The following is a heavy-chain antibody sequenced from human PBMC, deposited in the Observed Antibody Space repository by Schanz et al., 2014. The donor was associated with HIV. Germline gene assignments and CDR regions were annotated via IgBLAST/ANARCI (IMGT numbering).Heavy chain of an antibody. Sequence: EVKLVESGGVLVQPGGSLTLSCAASGFTFSDCWMAWVRQAPGKGLEWVSAISGGSTYYADSVKGRFTISRDNSKNTLYLHMNNLRAEDTAVYYCAKSLPIETATITYFDYWGQGTLVTVSS. CDR1: GFTFSDCW. CDR2: ISGGST. V-gene: IGHV3-23*04. J-gene: IGHJ4*02. CDR3: AKSLPIETATITYFDY. D-gene: IGHD1-20*01.